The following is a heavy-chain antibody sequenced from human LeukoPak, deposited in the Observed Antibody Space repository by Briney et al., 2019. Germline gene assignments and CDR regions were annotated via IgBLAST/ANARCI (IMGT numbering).Heavy chain of an antibody. CDR3: AKLDPRGNGNNLDAFDM. J-gene: IGHJ3*02. Sequence: GGSLRLSCAASGFTFSDYSMNWVRQAPGKGLEWVSYISSSSSTIYYTDSVKGRFTISRDNAKNTLYLQMNSLTAEDTAVYYCAKLDPRGNGNNLDAFDMWGQGTMVTVSS. CDR2: ISSSSSTI. D-gene: IGHD1-1*01. V-gene: IGHV3-48*01. CDR1: GFTFSDYS.